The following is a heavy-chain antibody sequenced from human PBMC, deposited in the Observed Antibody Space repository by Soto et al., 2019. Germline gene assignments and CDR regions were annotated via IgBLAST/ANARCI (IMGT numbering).Heavy chain of an antibody. CDR2: IYYSGGT. Sequence: PSETLSLTCTVSGGSISSYYWSWIRQPPGKGLEWIGYIYYSGGTNYNPSLKSRVTISVDTSKNQFSLKLSSVTAADTAVYYCASAGSNYYGSGSYYYYYYMDVWGKGTTVTVSS. D-gene: IGHD3-10*01. V-gene: IGHV4-59*08. J-gene: IGHJ6*03. CDR1: GGSISSYY. CDR3: ASAGSNYYGSGSYYYYYYMDV.